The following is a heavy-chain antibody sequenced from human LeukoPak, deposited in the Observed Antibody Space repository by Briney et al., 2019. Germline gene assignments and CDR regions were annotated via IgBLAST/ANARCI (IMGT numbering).Heavy chain of an antibody. Sequence: ASVKVSCKASGYTFTGYYMHWVRQAPGQGLEWMGWINPNSGGTNYAQKFQGRVTMTRDTSISTAYMEPSRLRSDDTAVYYCAGDSSGYYSQADYWGQGTLVTVSS. CDR3: AGDSSGYYSQADY. CDR1: GYTFTGYY. V-gene: IGHV1-2*02. J-gene: IGHJ4*02. CDR2: INPNSGGT. D-gene: IGHD3-22*01.